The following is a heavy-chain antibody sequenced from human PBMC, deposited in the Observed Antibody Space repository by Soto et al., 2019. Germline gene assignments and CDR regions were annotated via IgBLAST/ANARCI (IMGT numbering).Heavy chain of an antibody. J-gene: IGHJ3*02. Sequence: GASVKVSCKASGYTFTSYGISWVRQAPGQGLEWMGWISAYNGNTNYAQKLQGRVTMTTDTSTSTAYMELRGLRSDDTAVYYCARSDYDILTGYFVVGSYAFDIWGQGTMVTVSS. V-gene: IGHV1-18*01. CDR1: GYTFTSYG. CDR2: ISAYNGNT. D-gene: IGHD3-9*01. CDR3: ARSDYDILTGYFVVGSYAFDI.